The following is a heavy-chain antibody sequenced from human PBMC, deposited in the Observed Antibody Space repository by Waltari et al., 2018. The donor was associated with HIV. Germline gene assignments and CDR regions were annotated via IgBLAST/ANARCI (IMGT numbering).Heavy chain of an antibody. CDR2: IIPSLGRA. CDR3: ARDSGYGDWQGAFDI. D-gene: IGHD4-17*01. V-gene: IGHV1-69*08. Sequence: QVQLVQSGAEVKKPGSSVKVSCKASGGTFSSYTISWVRQAPGQGLEWMGRIIPSLGRANDAQKFQGRVTITAEKSTSTAYMELSSLRSEDTAVYYCARDSGYGDWQGAFDIWGQGTMVTVSS. J-gene: IGHJ3*02. CDR1: GGTFSSYT.